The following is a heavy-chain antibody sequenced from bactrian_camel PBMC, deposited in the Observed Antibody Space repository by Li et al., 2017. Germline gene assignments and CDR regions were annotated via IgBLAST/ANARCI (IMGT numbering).Heavy chain of an antibody. Sequence: HVQLVESGGDSVQAGGSLRLSCAAHGYLSSTAVMAWFREAPGKEREGVAQIDSDGSTFYADSVKGRFTISQGITKDKVYLQMTSLQPEDTAIYYCASYYSGGYYLCGSHHGYDYWGQGTQVTVS. CDR3: ASYYSGGYYLCGSHHGYDY. J-gene: IGHJ4*01. CDR2: IDSDGST. D-gene: IGHD2*01. CDR1: GYLSSTAV. V-gene: IGHV3S53*01.